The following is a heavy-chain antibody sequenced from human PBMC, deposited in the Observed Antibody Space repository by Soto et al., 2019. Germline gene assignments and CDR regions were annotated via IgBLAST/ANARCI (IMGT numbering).Heavy chain of an antibody. D-gene: IGHD3-22*01. CDR3: AKEILACYYDSSGYYSEEADAFDI. CDR1: GFTFSSYA. V-gene: IGHV3-23*01. CDR2: ISGSGGST. Sequence: GGSLRHSCAASGFTFSSYAMSWVRQAPGKGLEWVSAISGSGGSTYYADSEKGRFTISRDNSKNTLYLQMNSLRAEDTAVYYCAKEILACYYDSSGYYSEEADAFDIWGQGTMVTVSS. J-gene: IGHJ3*02.